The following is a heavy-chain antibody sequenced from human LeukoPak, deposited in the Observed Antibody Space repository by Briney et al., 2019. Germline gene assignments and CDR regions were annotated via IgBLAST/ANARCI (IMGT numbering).Heavy chain of an antibody. D-gene: IGHD2-15*01. Sequence: PGGSLRLSCAASGFSFKNYAMSWVRQAPGKGLEWVSAINNGGDSTYYADSVKGRLTISRDNSKDTLYLQMNSLRAEDTAVYYCAQQLGYCSGGNCYFTYWGQGTLVTVSS. V-gene: IGHV3-23*01. CDR1: GFSFKNYA. CDR2: INNGGDST. CDR3: AQQLGYCSGGNCYFTY. J-gene: IGHJ1*01.